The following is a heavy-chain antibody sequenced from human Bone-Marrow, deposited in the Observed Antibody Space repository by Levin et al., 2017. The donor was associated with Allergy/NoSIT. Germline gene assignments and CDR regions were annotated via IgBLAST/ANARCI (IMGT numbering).Heavy chain of an antibody. CDR3: ARRIGDGVDY. J-gene: IGHJ4*02. CDR2: IWFDGSDV. D-gene: IGHD3-16*01. CDR1: GFKFSDYG. V-gene: IGHV3-33*01. Sequence: PGGSLRLSCAVSGFKFSDYGMNWVRQVPGKGLEWVALIWFDGSDVYYADSVKGRFTISRDDSKNTLYLQMDSLRVEDTALYYCARRIGDGVDYWGQGTLVTVSS.